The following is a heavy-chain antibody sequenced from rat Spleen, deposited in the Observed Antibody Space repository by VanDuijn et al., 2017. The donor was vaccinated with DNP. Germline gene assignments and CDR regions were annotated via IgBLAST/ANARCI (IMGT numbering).Heavy chain of an antibody. V-gene: IGHV5-7*01. J-gene: IGHJ2*01. CDR2: IRYDGRSI. Sequence: EVQLVASGGGLVQPGRSLKLSCAASGFTFSDYYMAWVRQAPTKGLEWVASIRYDGRSIHYRDSVKGRFTGSRDNAKSTLYLQMDSLRPEDTGTYYCARPDYWGQGVMVTVSS. CDR1: GFTFSDYY. CDR3: ARPDY.